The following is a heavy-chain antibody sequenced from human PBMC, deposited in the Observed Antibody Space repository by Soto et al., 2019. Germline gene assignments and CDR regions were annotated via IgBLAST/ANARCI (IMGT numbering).Heavy chain of an antibody. V-gene: IGHV3-30*02. J-gene: IGHJ6*02. Sequence: QVQLVESGGGVVQPGGSLRLSCEVSGLTFSSFGMHWVRQAPGKGLEWVSLISYDGSDTFSADSVRGRFIISRDNSKNTLYLQMNSLRPEDSAVYYCAQDPCWGSCYKYHVMDVWGQGTTVTVSS. CDR3: AQDPCWGSCYKYHVMDV. D-gene: IGHD3-16*01. CDR1: GLTFSSFG. CDR2: ISYDGSDT.